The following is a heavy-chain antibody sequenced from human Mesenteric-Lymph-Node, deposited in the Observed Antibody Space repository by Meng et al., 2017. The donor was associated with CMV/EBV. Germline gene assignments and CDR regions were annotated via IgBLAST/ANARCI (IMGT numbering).Heavy chain of an antibody. J-gene: IGHJ4*02. D-gene: IGHD3-3*01. CDR3: VYKGNNWSRDYREHYFHY. CDR1: LGPCGVG. V-gene: IGHV2-5*04. Sequence: LGPCGVGVGWIRQPPGKTLEWLALIYWNDDERYRPSLQSRLTITKDTSKNQVVLIVTDMDPVDAATYYCVYKGNNWSRDYREHYFHYWGQGTLVTASS. CDR2: IYWNDDE.